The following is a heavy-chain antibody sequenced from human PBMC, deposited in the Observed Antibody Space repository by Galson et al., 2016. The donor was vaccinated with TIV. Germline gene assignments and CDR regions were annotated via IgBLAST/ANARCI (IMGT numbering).Heavy chain of an antibody. D-gene: IGHD2-8*02. J-gene: IGHJ3*02. V-gene: IGHV4-59*08. CDR2: IYYSGTT. Sequence: ETLSLTCTVSNGSINTYYWSWIRQPPGKGQEWIGYIYYSGTTNYNPSLKSRATISVDTSKNQFSLKLSSVTAADTAVYYCGGAAPGTVDIWGQGTMVIVSS. CDR1: NGSINTYY. CDR3: GGAAPGTVDI.